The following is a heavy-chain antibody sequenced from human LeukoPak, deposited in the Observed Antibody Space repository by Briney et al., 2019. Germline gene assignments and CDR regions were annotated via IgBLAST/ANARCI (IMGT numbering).Heavy chain of an antibody. CDR3: GRILSKNSY. Sequence: GGSLCLSCAASGFTFSSYEMNWVRQAPGKGLEWVSYISSSGSTIYYADSVKGRFTISRDNAKNSLYLQMNSLRAEDTAVYYCGRILSKNSYWGQGTLVTVSS. D-gene: IGHD2/OR15-2a*01. V-gene: IGHV3-48*03. CDR2: ISSSGSTI. J-gene: IGHJ4*02. CDR1: GFTFSSYE.